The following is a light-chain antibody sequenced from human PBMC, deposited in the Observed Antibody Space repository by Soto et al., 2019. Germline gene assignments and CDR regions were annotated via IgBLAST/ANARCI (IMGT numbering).Light chain of an antibody. CDR3: QQYGSSPYT. CDR2: DAS. CDR1: QSVSSFY. Sequence: EIVLTQSPATLSLSPGERATLSCGASQSVSSFYLAWYQQKPGLAPRLLIYDASNRATGIPDRFSGSGSGTEFTLTISRLEPEDFAVYYCQQYGSSPYTFGQGTKLEIK. J-gene: IGKJ2*01. V-gene: IGKV3D-20*01.